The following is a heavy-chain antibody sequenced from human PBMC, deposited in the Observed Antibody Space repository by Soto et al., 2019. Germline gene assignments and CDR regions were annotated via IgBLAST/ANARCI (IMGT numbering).Heavy chain of an antibody. CDR2: IIPMYGPA. CDR1: GGTFSSYA. Sequence: QVPLVQSGAEVKKPGSSVTVSCKASGGTFSSYAIHWVRQAPGQGLEWMGGIIPMYGPAQYAQRFQGRVTITEDASTPAVDMELTSLTSQDTAVYYCARVTSMVRGVIDTWFAPGGHGTLVTVSS. CDR3: ARVTSMVRGVIDTWFAP. V-gene: IGHV1-69*01. J-gene: IGHJ5*02. D-gene: IGHD3-10*01.